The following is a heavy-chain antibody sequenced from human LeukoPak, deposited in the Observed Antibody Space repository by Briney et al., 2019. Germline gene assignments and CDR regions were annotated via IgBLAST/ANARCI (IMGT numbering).Heavy chain of an antibody. D-gene: IGHD5-24*01. Sequence: GGSLRLSCAASGFTFSSYSMHWVRQAPGKGLVWVSRIYADGSGTSYADSVKGRFTISRDNAKNTLCVQMNSLRAEDSAIYYCARGNNYAQDYWGQGTLVTASS. J-gene: IGHJ4*02. CDR2: IYADGSGT. CDR3: ARGNNYAQDY. V-gene: IGHV3-74*01. CDR1: GFTFSSYS.